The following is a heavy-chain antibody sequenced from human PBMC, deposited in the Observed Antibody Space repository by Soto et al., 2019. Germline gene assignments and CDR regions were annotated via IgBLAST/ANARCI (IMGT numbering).Heavy chain of an antibody. J-gene: IGHJ4*02. CDR3: ARSTMVRGVTFPRAPFDY. CDR1: GFTFSSYS. CDR2: ISSSSSYI. Sequence: GGSLRLSCAASGFTFSSYSMNWVRQAPGKGLEWVSSISSSSSYIYYADSVKGRFTISRDNAKNSLYLQMNSLRAEDTAVYYCARSTMVRGVTFPRAPFDYWRQGTLVTVSS. D-gene: IGHD3-10*01. V-gene: IGHV3-21*01.